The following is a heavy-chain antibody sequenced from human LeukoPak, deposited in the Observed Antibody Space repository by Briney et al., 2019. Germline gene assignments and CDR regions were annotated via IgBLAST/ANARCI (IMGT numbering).Heavy chain of an antibody. V-gene: IGHV1-69*05. D-gene: IGHD3-22*01. Sequence: YSVKVSCKTSGGTFSSYAISWVRQATGQGLEWMGRIIPIFGTANYAQKFQGRVTITTDESTSTAYMELSSLRSEDTAVYYCARDIQDPRDYYDSSGYTLDYWGQGTLVTVSS. CDR2: IIPIFGTA. CDR3: ARDIQDPRDYYDSSGYTLDY. CDR1: GGTFSSYA. J-gene: IGHJ4*02.